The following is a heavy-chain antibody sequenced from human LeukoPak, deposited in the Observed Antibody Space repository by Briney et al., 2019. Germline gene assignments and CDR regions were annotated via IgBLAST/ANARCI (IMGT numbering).Heavy chain of an antibody. V-gene: IGHV4-4*07. CDR1: GGSISSYY. D-gene: IGHD3-22*01. CDR2: IYTSGST. J-gene: IGHJ4*02. Sequence: PSETLSLTCTVSGGSISSYYWSCIRQPPGKGLEWIGRIYTSGSTNYNPSLESRVTMSVDTSKHQFSLKLSSVTVADTAVYYCARDPPSTYCYDSSGYFDYWGQGTLVTVSS. CDR3: ARDPPSTYCYDSSGYFDY.